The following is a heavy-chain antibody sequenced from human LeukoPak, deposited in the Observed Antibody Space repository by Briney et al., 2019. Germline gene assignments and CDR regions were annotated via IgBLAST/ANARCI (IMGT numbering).Heavy chain of an antibody. J-gene: IGHJ2*01. Sequence: GGSLRLSCAASGLTFSSYGMHWVRQAPGKGLEWVAFIRYDGSNKYYADSVKGRFTISRDNSKNTLYLRMNSLRDEDTSVYYCAKGQYYNILTGYHRGELYWYFDLWGRGTLVTVSS. D-gene: IGHD3-9*01. CDR3: AKGQYYNILTGYHRGELYWYFDL. V-gene: IGHV3-30*02. CDR2: IRYDGSNK. CDR1: GLTFSSYG.